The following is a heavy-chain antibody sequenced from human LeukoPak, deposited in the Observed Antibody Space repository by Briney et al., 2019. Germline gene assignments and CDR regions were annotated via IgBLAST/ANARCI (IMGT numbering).Heavy chain of an antibody. CDR1: GGSITTTNW. J-gene: IGHJ4*02. CDR3: TRESGAFSPFGF. D-gene: IGHD1-26*01. V-gene: IGHV4-4*02. Sequence: SGTLSLTCAVSGGSITTTNWWSWVRQPPGKGLEWIGEVHLSGATNYNPSLESRVSMSIDKSKNHLSLEVTSVTAADTAIFYCTRESGAFSPFGFWGQGTLLTVSS. CDR2: VHLSGAT.